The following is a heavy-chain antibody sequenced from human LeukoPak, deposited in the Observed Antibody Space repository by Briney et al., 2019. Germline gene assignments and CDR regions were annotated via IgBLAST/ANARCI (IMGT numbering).Heavy chain of an antibody. D-gene: IGHD4-17*01. CDR2: IRSKAFGGTA. CDR1: GFTFGDYA. J-gene: IGHJ6*03. Sequence: PGGSLRLSCTASGFTFGDYAISWVRQAPGKGLEWIGFIRSKAFGGTAQYAASPKGTFSISRDDSKSIAYLQMNSLKTEDTAVYYCTRDYGDYSMDVWGQGTTVTVSS. V-gene: IGHV3-49*04. CDR3: TRDYGDYSMDV.